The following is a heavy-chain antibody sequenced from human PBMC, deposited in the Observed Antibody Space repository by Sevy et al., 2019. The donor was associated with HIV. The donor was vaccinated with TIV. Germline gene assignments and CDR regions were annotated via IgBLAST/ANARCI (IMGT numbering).Heavy chain of an antibody. CDR2: INHSGST. CDR1: GGSFSGYY. CDR3: ARGGIVVVPAAMGTRGYSYGFLPHYYYYGMDV. Sequence: SETLSLTCAVYGGSFSGYYWSWIRQPPGKGLEWIGEINHSGSTNYNPSLKSRVTISVDTSKNQFSLKLSSVTAAETAVYYCARGGIVVVPAAMGTRGYSYGFLPHYYYYGMDVWGQGTTVTVSS. J-gene: IGHJ6*02. V-gene: IGHV4-34*01. D-gene: IGHD2-2*01.